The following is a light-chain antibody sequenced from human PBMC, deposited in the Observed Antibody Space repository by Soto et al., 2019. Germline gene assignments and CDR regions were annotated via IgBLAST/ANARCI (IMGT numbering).Light chain of an antibody. CDR1: QSVSSSY. J-gene: IGKJ5*01. V-gene: IGKV3-20*01. CDR3: QQYGSSHT. CDR2: GAS. Sequence: EIVLTQSPGTLSLSPGERATLSCRASQSVSSSYLAWYQQKPGQAPRLLIYGASSRATGIPDRFSGSGSGTDFTLTISRLEPEYFAVYYWQQYGSSHTFGQGTRLEIK.